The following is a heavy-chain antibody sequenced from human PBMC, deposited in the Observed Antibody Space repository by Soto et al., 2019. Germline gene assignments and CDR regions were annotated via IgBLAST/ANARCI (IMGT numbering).Heavy chain of an antibody. CDR2: IYSGGRT. CDR3: ARDQGYS. CDR1: GFTVSSEA. D-gene: IGHD2-15*01. Sequence: GGSLRLSCAASGFTVSSEAMSWVRQAPGKALEGVSVIYSGGRTYYADSVKGRFSISRDNSKNMVYLQMDSLRVEDTAVYYCARDQGYSWGQGTMGTVSS. J-gene: IGHJ4*02. V-gene: IGHV3-53*01.